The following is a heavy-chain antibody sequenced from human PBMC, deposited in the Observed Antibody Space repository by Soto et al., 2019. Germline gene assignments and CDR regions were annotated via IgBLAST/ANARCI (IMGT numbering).Heavy chain of an antibody. Sequence: PXGSLRLSCASSVFSFSTYNMNWVRHSPGKWLEWVSSINGRSNYKYYTDSVKGRFTISRDNPKNSLYLQMDSLRAEDTAVYYCVREDGLIQCKYSFEKWGQAALVIVSS. CDR2: INGRSNYK. J-gene: IGHJ4*01. CDR3: VREDGLIQCKYSFEK. V-gene: IGHV3-21*01. D-gene: IGHD4-17*01. CDR1: VFSFSTYN.